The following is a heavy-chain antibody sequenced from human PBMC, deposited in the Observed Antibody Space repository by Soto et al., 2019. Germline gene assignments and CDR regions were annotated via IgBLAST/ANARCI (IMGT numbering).Heavy chain of an antibody. CDR1: GFTFSSYA. Sequence: GGSLRLSCAASGFTFSSYAMSWVRQAPGKGLEWVSAISGSGGSTYYADSVKGRFTISRDNSKNTLYLQMNSLRAEDTAVYYCAGGYSGYDWHYYFYGMDVWGQGTTVTVSS. V-gene: IGHV3-23*01. D-gene: IGHD5-12*01. CDR2: ISGSGGST. CDR3: AGGYSGYDWHYYFYGMDV. J-gene: IGHJ6*02.